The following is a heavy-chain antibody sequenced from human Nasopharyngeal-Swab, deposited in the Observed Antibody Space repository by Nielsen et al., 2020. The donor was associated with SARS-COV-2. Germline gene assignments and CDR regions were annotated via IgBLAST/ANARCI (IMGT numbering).Heavy chain of an antibody. Sequence: GGSLRLSCAASGFALSSYAMSWVRQAPGKGLEWVSVISVSGGGTYYADSVKGRFTISRDISKNRLYLQMHSRRAEDTAVYFCSKRGSGSRWKSEEYWGHGTLVTLS. CDR3: SKRGSGSRWKSEEY. J-gene: IGHJ4*01. D-gene: IGHD6-13*01. CDR1: GFALSSYA. CDR2: ISVSGGGT. V-gene: IGHV3-23*01.